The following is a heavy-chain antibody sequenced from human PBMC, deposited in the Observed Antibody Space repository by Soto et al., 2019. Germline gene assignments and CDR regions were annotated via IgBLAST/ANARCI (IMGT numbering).Heavy chain of an antibody. CDR1: GFTFSSYG. CDR2: ISYDGSKK. CDR3: AKDHGTAMVRGGLDS. Sequence: GGSLRLSCAASGFTFSSYGMHWVRQVPCKGLEWVAVISYDGSKKYYADSVKGRFTISRDNSKNTLYLQMNSLRAEDTAVYYCAKDHGTAMVRGGLDSWGQGALVTVSS. D-gene: IGHD3-10*01. J-gene: IGHJ4*02. V-gene: IGHV3-30*18.